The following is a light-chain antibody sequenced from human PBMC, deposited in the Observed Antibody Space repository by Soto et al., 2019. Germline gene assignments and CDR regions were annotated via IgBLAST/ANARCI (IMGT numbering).Light chain of an antibody. J-gene: IGLJ2*01. CDR1: SSDVCGYNY. Sequence: QSALTQPPSASGSPGQSVTISCTGTSSDVCGYNYVSWYQQHPGKAPKLMIYEVSKRPSGVPDRFSGSKSGNTASLTVSGVQAEYEADYYCSSYAGSNNFVVFGGGTKLTVL. CDR3: SSYAGSNNFVV. V-gene: IGLV2-8*01. CDR2: EVS.